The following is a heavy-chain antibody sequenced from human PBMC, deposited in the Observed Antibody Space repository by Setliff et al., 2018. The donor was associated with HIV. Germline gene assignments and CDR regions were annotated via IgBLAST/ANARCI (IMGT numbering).Heavy chain of an antibody. CDR1: GDSISSGSYF. J-gene: IGHJ4*02. V-gene: IGHV4-39*02. D-gene: IGHD1-1*01. Sequence: SENLSLTCSVSGDSISSGSYFWGWIRQTPGKGLEWIGNIYYTGFAYYNPSLKSRFTISLDTSKTHFFLNLTSVTDADTAVYFCTGEGRGGPAMATTRIDYWGQGKLVTVSS. CDR2: IYYTGFA. CDR3: TGEGRGGPAMATTRIDY.